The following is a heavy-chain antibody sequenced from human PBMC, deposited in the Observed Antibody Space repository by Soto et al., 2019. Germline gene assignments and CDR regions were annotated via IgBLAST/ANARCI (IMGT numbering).Heavy chain of an antibody. V-gene: IGHV4-39*01. CDR1: GGSISTSYY. CDR2: LYYSGST. J-gene: IGHJ4*02. D-gene: IGHD3-10*01. Sequence: QLLESGPGQVKPSETLSLTCSVSGGSISTSYYWGWIRQPPGKGLEWIGSLYYSGSTYYTASLKSRVTMSADTSKNQFSLKLSSVTAADTAMYYCAIVASIRGYYFDYWGQGTLVAVSS. CDR3: AIVASIRGYYFDY.